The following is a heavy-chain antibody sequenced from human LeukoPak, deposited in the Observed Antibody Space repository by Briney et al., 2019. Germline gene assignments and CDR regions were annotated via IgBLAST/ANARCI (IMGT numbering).Heavy chain of an antibody. CDR3: ARVVLRYHTDLYRKATRGGNWFDP. CDR1: GGSFSGYY. V-gene: IGHV4-34*01. J-gene: IGHJ5*02. Sequence: PSETLSLTCAVYGGSFSGYYWSWIRQPPGKGLEWIGEINHSGSTNYNPSLKSRVTISVDTSKNQFSLKLSSVTAADTAVYYCARVVLRYHTDLYRKATRGGNWFDPWGQGTLVTVSS. D-gene: IGHD3-16*02. CDR2: INHSGST.